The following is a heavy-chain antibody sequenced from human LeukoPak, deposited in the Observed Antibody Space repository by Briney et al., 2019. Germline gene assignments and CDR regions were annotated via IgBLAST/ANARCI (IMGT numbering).Heavy chain of an antibody. CDR1: GFTVSSNY. CDR2: IYSGGST. V-gene: IGHV3-53*01. D-gene: IGHD5-24*01. CDR3: ARWLQSLAYFDH. J-gene: IGHJ4*02. Sequence: PGGSLRLSCAASGFTVSSNYMSWVRQAPGKGLEWVSVIYSGGSTNYADSVKGRFTISRDNSKNTLYLQMNSLRAEHTAVYYCARWLQSLAYFDHWGQGTLVTVSS.